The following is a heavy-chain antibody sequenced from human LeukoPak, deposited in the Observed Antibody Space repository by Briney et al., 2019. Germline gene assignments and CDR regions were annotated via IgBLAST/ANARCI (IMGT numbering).Heavy chain of an antibody. CDR2: TYYRSKWYN. CDR3: ARELHGGHLSSFDY. V-gene: IGHV6-1*01. D-gene: IGHD2-15*01. Sequence: SQTLSLTCAISGDSVSSDRVTWNWIRQSPSRGLEWLGRTYYRSKWYNDYADFVSGRITVNVDTFKSQFSLQLNYVTPEDMAVVYCARELHGGHLSSFDYWGQGALVTVSS. CDR1: GDSVSSDRVT. J-gene: IGHJ4*02.